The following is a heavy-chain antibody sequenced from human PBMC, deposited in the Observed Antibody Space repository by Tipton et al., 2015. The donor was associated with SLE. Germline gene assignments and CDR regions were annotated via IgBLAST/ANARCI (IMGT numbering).Heavy chain of an antibody. D-gene: IGHD2-2*01. CDR1: GFTFSNYW. CDR3: AKVEFYCSRPNCYPTYRYYYMDV. CDR2: ISGDARSI. V-gene: IGHV3-74*01. J-gene: IGHJ6*03. Sequence: SLRLSCAASGFTFSNYWMHWVRQAPGKGLVWVSRISGDARSISYTDSVKGRFTISRDNSKNTLYLQMNSLRAEDTAVYYCAKVEFYCSRPNCYPTYRYYYMDVWGSGTAVTISS.